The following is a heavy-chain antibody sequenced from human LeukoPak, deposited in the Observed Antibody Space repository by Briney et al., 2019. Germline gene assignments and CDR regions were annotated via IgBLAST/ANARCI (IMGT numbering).Heavy chain of an antibody. D-gene: IGHD5-18*01. CDR3: ARGTGEGYSYGRYFFDY. CDR1: GYTFTGYY. Sequence: GASVKVSCKASGYTFTGYYMHWVRQAPGQGLEWMGWINPNSGGTNYARKFQGRVTMTRDTSISTAYMELSRLRSDDTAVYYCARGTGEGYSYGRYFFDYWGQGTLVTVSS. J-gene: IGHJ4*02. CDR2: INPNSGGT. V-gene: IGHV1-2*02.